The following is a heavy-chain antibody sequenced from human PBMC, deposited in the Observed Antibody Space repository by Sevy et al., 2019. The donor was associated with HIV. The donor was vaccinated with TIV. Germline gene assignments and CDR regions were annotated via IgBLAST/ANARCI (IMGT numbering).Heavy chain of an antibody. D-gene: IGHD1-1*01. CDR3: ARDSTTRPRVLDY. Sequence: SETLSLTCSVSGGSISSYFWTWVRQSPGKGLEWIGNIYFTGNTDYSPSLKSRVSLSLDTSKSQFSLTLNSVTAADTAVYYCARDSTTRPRVLDYWGQGTLVTASS. CDR1: GGSISSYF. J-gene: IGHJ4*02. CDR2: IYFTGNT. V-gene: IGHV4-59*01.